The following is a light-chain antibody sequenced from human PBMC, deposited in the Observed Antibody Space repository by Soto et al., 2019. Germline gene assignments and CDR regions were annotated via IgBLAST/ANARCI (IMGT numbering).Light chain of an antibody. J-gene: IGLJ3*02. V-gene: IGLV1-40*01. CDR3: HSYDSGLSGSV. CDR1: NSNIGAGYD. Sequence: QSVLTQPPSVSGAPGQRVTISCTGGNSNIGAGYDVHWYRQISGTAPKLLIYGVNNRPSGVPDRFSGSKSGTSASLAITGLQAEDEADYYCHSYDSGLSGSVFGGGTKVTVL. CDR2: GVN.